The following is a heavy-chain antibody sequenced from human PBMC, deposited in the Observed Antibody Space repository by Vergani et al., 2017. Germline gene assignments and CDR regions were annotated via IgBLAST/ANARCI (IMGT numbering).Heavy chain of an antibody. V-gene: IGHV1-46*03. J-gene: IGHJ4*02. D-gene: IGHD3-9*01. CDR2: INPSGGHT. CDR3: ARGDYGILTCYRY. CDR1: GYTFSNYY. Sequence: QVQVVQSGAEVKKSGASVKVSCKTSGYTFSNYYMHWVRQAPGQGLEWMGIINPSGGHTNYAQKFQGRVTMTRDTSTSTVYMELSSLRSEDTAIYYCARGDYGILTCYRYLVEGTLVTVS.